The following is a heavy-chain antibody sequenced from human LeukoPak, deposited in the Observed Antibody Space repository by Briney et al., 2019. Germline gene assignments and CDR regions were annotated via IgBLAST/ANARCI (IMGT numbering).Heavy chain of an antibody. CDR3: ARAFRGYDSSGFFYSRYAFDI. CDR2: IYHSGST. V-gene: IGHV4-30-2*01. CDR1: GGSISSGGYS. Sequence: SQTLSLTCAVPGGSISSGGYSWSWIRQPPGKGLEWIGYIYHSGSTYYNPSLKSRVTISVDRSKNQFSLKLSSVTAADTAVYYCARAFRGYDSSGFFYSRYAFDIWGQGTMVTVSS. J-gene: IGHJ3*02. D-gene: IGHD3-22*01.